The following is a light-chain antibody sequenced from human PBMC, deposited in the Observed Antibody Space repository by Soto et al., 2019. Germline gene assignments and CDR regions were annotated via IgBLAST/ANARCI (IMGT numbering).Light chain of an antibody. CDR3: TSYTIINTVV. J-gene: IGLJ2*01. CDR1: RSDVGGYNY. V-gene: IGLV2-14*03. CDR2: DVD. Sequence: QSVLTQPASVSGSPGQSITISCTGTRSDVGGYNYVSWYQQHPGKAPKLMIYDVDVRPSGVSNRFSGSKSGNTASLTISGLQTQDEADYYCTSYTIINTVVFGGGTKVTVL.